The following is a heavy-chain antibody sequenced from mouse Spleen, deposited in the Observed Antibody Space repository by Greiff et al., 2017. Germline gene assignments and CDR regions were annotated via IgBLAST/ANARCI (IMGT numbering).Heavy chain of an antibody. CDR3: ARHYDGGVDY. Sequence: VQRVESGTVLARPGASVKMSCKTSGYAFSSSWMNWVKQGPGKGLEWIGRIYPGDGDTNYNGKFKGKATLTADKSSSTAYMQLSSLTYEDSAVYYCARHYDGGVDYWGQGTTLTVSS. CDR2: IYPGDGDT. CDR1: GYAFSSSW. V-gene: IGHV1-82*01. J-gene: IGHJ2*01. D-gene: IGHD2-3*01.